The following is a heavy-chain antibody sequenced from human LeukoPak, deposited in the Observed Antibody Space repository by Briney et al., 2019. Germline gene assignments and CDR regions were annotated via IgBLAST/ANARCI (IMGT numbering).Heavy chain of an antibody. Sequence: TGGSLRLSCAASGFTFRGYGMSWVRQAPGKGLEWVSAIRGSGVTTYYADSVKGRFTISRDNAKNSLFLQMNSLRAEDTAVYYCARAGSFSSSYGISWDYWGQGALVAVSS. CDR1: GFTFRGYG. V-gene: IGHV3-23*01. J-gene: IGHJ4*02. CDR2: IRGSGVTT. CDR3: ARAGSFSSSYGISWDY. D-gene: IGHD2-15*01.